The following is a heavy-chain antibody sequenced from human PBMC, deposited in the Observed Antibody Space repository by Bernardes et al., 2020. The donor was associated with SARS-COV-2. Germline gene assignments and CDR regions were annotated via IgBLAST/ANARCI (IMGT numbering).Heavy chain of an antibody. V-gene: IGHV5-51*01. CDR1: GYSFTSYW. D-gene: IGHD2-2*01. CDR3: ARSLVPAAAATLYYYYYGMDV. J-gene: IGHJ6*02. CDR2: IYPGDSDT. Sequence: GESLKISCKGSGYSFTSYWIGWVRQMPGKGLEWMGIIYPGDSDTRYSPSFQGQVTISADKSISTAYLQWSSLKASDTAMYYCARSLVPAAAATLYYYYYGMDVWGQGTTVTVSS.